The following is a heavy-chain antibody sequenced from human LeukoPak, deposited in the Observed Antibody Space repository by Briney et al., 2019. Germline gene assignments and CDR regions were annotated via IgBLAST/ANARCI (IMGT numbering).Heavy chain of an antibody. CDR1: GGSISSGGYY. J-gene: IGHJ3*02. CDR3: AREDYDSTSAFDI. CDR2: IYYSGST. V-gene: IGHV4-31*03. D-gene: IGHD3-22*01. Sequence: SETLSLTCTVSGGSISSGGYYWSWIRQHPGKGLEWIGYIYYSGSTYYNPSLKSRVTISVDTSKNQFSLKLSSVTAADTAVYYCAREDYDSTSAFDIWGQGTMVTASS.